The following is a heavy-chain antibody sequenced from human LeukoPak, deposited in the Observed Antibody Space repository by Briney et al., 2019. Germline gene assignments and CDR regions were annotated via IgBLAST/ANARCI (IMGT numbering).Heavy chain of an antibody. CDR3: AREGYGPYDI. D-gene: IGHD4-17*01. CDR1: GGSISSGSYY. Sequence: PSQTLSLTCTVSGGSISSGSYYWSWIRQPAGKGLEWIGRIYTSGSTNYNPSLKSRVTISVDTSKNQFSLKLSSVTAADTAVYYCAREGYGPYDIWGQGTMVTVSS. CDR2: IYTSGST. J-gene: IGHJ3*02. V-gene: IGHV4-61*02.